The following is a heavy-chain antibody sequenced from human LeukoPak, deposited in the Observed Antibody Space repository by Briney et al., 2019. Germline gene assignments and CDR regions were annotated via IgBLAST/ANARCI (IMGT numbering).Heavy chain of an antibody. Sequence: PSETLSLTCTVSGGSISSNTYSWGWIRQPPGKGLQWIGTIYYTGRTYYSPSLKSRVNLSVDTSKNQFSLELSSVTAADTAVYYCARGQVGATQLFDYWGQGTLVTISS. D-gene: IGHD1-26*01. CDR2: IYYTGRT. CDR1: GGSISSNTYS. J-gene: IGHJ4*02. V-gene: IGHV4-39*01. CDR3: ARGQVGATQLFDY.